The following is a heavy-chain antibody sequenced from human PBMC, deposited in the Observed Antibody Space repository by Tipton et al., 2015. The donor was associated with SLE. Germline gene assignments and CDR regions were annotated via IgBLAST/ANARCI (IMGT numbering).Heavy chain of an antibody. CDR2: IHPSGGSA. CDR3: ARGDYYYYYRSV. V-gene: IGHV1-46*01. CDR1: GYSFTSYY. J-gene: IGHJ6*03. Sequence: QSGPEVKKSGASVKVSCKASGYSFTSYYIHWVRQAPGQGLEWMGIIHPSGGSASYAQEIQGRVTMTRDTSTSTVYMELSSLRSEDAAVYYCARGDYYYYYRSVWVKVTSVAVSS.